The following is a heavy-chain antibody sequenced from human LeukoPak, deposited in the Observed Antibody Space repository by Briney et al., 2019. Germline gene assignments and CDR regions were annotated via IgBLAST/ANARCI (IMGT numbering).Heavy chain of an antibody. V-gene: IGHV4-59*01. CDR1: GGSISTFY. Sequence: SETLSLTCTVSGGSISTFYWSWVRQPPGKGLEYIGYIDCSGSANYNPSLKSRVTISVDTSKNQFSLKLSSVTAADTAIYYCARWRYLDVWGQGTTVTVSS. D-gene: IGHD3-9*01. CDR2: IDCSGSA. CDR3: ARWRYLDV. J-gene: IGHJ6*02.